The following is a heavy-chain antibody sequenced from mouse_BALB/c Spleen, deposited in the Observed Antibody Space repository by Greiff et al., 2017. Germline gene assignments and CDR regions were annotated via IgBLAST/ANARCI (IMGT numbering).Heavy chain of an antibody. CDR1: GYTFTSYY. V-gene: IGHV1S81*02. CDR3: TRSDGFAY. CDR2: INPSNGGT. Sequence: VQLQQPGAELVKPGASVKLSCKASGYTFTSYYMYWVKQRPGQGLEWIGGINPSNGGTNFNEKFKSKATLTVDTSSSTAYMQLSSLTSEDSAVYYCTRSDGFAYWGQGTLVTVSA. D-gene: IGHD2-3*01. J-gene: IGHJ3*01.